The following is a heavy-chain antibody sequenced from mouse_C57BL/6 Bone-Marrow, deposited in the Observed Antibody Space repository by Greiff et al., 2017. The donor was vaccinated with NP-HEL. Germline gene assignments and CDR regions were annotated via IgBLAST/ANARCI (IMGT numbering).Heavy chain of an antibody. J-gene: IGHJ2*01. CDR2: ISGGGGNT. V-gene: IGHV5-9*01. D-gene: IGHD2-3*01. CDR3: ARGLLQNFDY. CDR1: GFTFSSYT. Sequence: EVMLVESGGGLVKPGGSLKLSCAASGFTFSSYTMSWVRQTPEKRLEWVATISGGGGNTYYPDSVKGRFTISRDNAKNTLYLQMSSLRSENTALYYCARGLLQNFDYWGKGTTLTVSS.